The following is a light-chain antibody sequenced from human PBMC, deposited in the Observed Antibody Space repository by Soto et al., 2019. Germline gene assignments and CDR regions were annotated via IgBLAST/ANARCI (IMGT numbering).Light chain of an antibody. J-gene: IGLJ3*02. CDR2: DVS. CDR3: SSYTSSTTLV. CDR1: SSDVGAYNF. V-gene: IGLV2-14*01. Sequence: QSALTQPASVSGSPGQSITLSCTGTSSDVGAYNFLSWYQQRPGKAPKLMIYDVSIRPSGVSDRFSGSKSGNTASLSISGLQAEDVADYYCSSYTSSTTLVFGGGTKLTVL.